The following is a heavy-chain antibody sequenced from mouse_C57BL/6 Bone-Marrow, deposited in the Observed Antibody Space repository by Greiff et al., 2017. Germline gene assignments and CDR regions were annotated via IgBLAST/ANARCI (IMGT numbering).Heavy chain of an antibody. CDR3: ATYYSNAWFAY. J-gene: IGHJ3*01. V-gene: IGHV2-9-1*01. Sequence: LVESGPGLVAPSQSLSITCTVSGFSFTSYAISWVRQPPGKGLEWLGVIWTGGGTNYNSALKSRLSISKDNSKSQVFLKMNRLQTDDTARYYCATYYSNAWFAYWGQGTLVTVSA. CDR1: GFSFTSYA. CDR2: IWTGGGT. D-gene: IGHD2-5*01.